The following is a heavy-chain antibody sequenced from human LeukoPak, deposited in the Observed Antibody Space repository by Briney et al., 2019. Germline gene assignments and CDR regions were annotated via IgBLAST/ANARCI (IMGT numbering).Heavy chain of an antibody. CDR1: GFTFSSYA. Sequence: GGSLRLSCAASGFTFSSYALGWVRQAPGRGLEWVSTISATGGSTYYADSVKGRFTISKDNSKNMVYLQMNSLRAEDTAVYYCAKEGGRFLDYFDYWGQGTLVTVSS. CDR2: ISATGGST. J-gene: IGHJ4*02. V-gene: IGHV3-23*01. D-gene: IGHD3-3*01. CDR3: AKEGGRFLDYFDY.